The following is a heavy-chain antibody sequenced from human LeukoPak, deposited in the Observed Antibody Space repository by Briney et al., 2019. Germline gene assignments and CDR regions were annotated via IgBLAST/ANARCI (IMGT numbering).Heavy chain of an antibody. CDR2: IYYSGNT. D-gene: IGHD5-12*01. V-gene: IGHV4-39*07. CDR1: GVSISSSNSY. Sequence: PSETLSLTCTVSGVSISSSNSYWGWIRQPPGRGLEWIGSIYYSGNTYYNASLKSQVSISIDTSKNQFSLKLSSVTAADTAVYYCARGGATNDYWGQGTLVTVSS. CDR3: ARGGATNDY. J-gene: IGHJ4*02.